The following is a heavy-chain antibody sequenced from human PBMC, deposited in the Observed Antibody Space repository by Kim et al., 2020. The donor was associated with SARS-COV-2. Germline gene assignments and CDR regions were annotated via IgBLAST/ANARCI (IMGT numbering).Heavy chain of an antibody. V-gene: IGHV1-18*01. Sequence: ASVKVSCKASGYTFTSYGISWVRQAPGQGLEWMGWISAYNGNTNYAQKLQGRVTMTTDTSTSTAYMELRSLRSDDTAVYYCARVGASEYVGLVARYWGQGTLVTVSS. CDR3: ARVGASEYVGLVARY. CDR2: ISAYNGNT. J-gene: IGHJ4*02. D-gene: IGHD1-26*01. CDR1: GYTFTSYG.